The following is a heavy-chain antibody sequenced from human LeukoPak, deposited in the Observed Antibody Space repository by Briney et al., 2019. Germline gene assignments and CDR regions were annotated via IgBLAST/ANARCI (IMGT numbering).Heavy chain of an antibody. CDR1: GYTFTGYY. Sequence: ASVKVSCKASGYTFTGYYVHWVRQAPGHGLEWMGWINPNSGGTNYAQKFQGRVTMTSDTSITTAYMELSRLRSDDTAFYYCARDPRVSGRFLYLDYWGQGTLVTVSS. CDR3: ARDPRVSGRFLYLDY. V-gene: IGHV1-2*02. D-gene: IGHD2-15*01. J-gene: IGHJ4*02. CDR2: INPNSGGT.